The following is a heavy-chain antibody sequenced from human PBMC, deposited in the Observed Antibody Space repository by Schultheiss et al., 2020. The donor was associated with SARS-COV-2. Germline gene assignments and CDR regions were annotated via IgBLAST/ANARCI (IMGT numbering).Heavy chain of an antibody. J-gene: IGHJ4*02. D-gene: IGHD3-3*01. CDR3: AKDFTIFGVVNPFDY. V-gene: IGHV3-9*01. Sequence: GGSLRLSCAASGFTFDDYAMHWVRQVPGKGLEWVSGISWNSGIIGYVDSVKGRFTISRDNAKNSLYLQMNSLRAEDTALYYCAKDFTIFGVVNPFDYWGQGTLVTVSS. CDR1: GFTFDDYA. CDR2: ISWNSGII.